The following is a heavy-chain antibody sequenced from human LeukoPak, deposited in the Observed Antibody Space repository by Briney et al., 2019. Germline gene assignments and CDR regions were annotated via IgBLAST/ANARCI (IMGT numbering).Heavy chain of an antibody. J-gene: IGHJ5*02. D-gene: IGHD3-3*01. CDR2: MNPNSGNT. CDR3: ARGHWSGYTYNWFDP. CDR1: GYTFTSYG. V-gene: IGHV1-8*01. Sequence: ASVKVSCKTSGYTFTSYGINWVRQTTGQGLEWMGWMNPNSGNTGYAQKFQGRVTMTRTTSMSTAYMELNSLRSEDTAVYYCARGHWSGYTYNWFDPWGQGTLVTVSS.